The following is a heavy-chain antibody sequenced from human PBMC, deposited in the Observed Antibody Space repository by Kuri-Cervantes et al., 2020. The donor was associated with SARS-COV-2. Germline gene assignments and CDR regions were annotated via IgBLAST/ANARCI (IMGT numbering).Heavy chain of an antibody. Sequence: ASVKVSCKASGYTFTGYYMHWVRQAPGQGLEWMGWMNPNSGNTGYAQKFQGRVTMTRNTSISTAYMELSSLRSEDTAVYYCARENGGVRGEWGLYYYYYYMDVWGKGTTVTVSS. CDR2: MNPNSGNT. D-gene: IGHD3-10*01. CDR3: ARENGGVRGEWGLYYYYYYMDV. V-gene: IGHV1-8*02. CDR1: GYTFTGYY. J-gene: IGHJ6*03.